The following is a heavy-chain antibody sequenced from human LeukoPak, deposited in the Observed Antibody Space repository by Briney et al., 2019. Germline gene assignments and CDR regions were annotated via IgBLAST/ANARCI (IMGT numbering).Heavy chain of an antibody. CDR2: IKQDGSEK. V-gene: IGHV3-7*03. CDR3: AKGYSSSWYRGGWFDY. D-gene: IGHD6-13*01. CDR1: GFTFSSYW. J-gene: IGHJ4*02. Sequence: GGSLRLSCAASGFTFSSYWMSWVRQAPGKGLEWVANIKQDGSEKYYVDSVKGRFTISRDNAKNSLYLQMNSLRAEDMALYYCAKGYSSSWYRGGWFDYWGQGTLVTVSS.